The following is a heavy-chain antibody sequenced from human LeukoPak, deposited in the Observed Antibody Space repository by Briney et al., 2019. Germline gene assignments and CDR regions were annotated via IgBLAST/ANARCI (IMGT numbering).Heavy chain of an antibody. CDR1: GYTFTGYY. Sequence: ASVKVSCKASGYTFTGYYMHWVRQAPGQGLEWMGWINPNSGGTNYAQKFQGRVTMTRDTSISTAYMELSRLRSDGTAVYYCARYPSGGPLEGAFDYWGQGTLVTVSS. V-gene: IGHV1-2*02. CDR3: ARYPSGGPLEGAFDY. CDR2: INPNSGGT. D-gene: IGHD2-15*01. J-gene: IGHJ4*02.